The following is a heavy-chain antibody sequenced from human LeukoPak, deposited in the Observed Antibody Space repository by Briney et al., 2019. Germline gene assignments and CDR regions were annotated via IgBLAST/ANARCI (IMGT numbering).Heavy chain of an antibody. D-gene: IGHD3-9*01. CDR3: AREGYDILTGDRWFDP. CDR1: GYTFTGYY. CDR2: INPNSGGT. Sequence: ASVKVSCKASGYTFTGYYMHWVRQAPGQGLEWMGWINPNSGGTNYAQKFQGRVAMTRDTSISTAYMELSRLRSDDTAVYYCAREGYDILTGDRWFDPWGQGTLVTASS. V-gene: IGHV1-2*02. J-gene: IGHJ5*02.